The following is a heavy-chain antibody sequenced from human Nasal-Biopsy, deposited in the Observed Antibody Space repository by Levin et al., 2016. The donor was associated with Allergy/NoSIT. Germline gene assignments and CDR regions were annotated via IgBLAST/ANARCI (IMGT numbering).Heavy chain of an antibody. CDR1: AVSISSSSYY. CDR2: IYYGGST. D-gene: IGHD1-1*01. CDR3: ATPWKDGLAFDY. V-gene: IGHV4-39*02. Sequence: SETLSLTCAVSAVSISSSSYYWGWIRQPPGKGLEWIGTIYYGGSTSYNPSLKSRVTISVDTSNNHFSLRLRSVTAADTAVYYCATPWKDGLAFDYWGQGTLVTVSS. J-gene: IGHJ4*02.